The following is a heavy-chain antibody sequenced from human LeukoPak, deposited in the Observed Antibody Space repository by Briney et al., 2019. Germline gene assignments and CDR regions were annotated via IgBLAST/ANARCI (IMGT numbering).Heavy chain of an antibody. CDR1: GFTLNKYW. D-gene: IGHD4-17*01. Sequence: GGSLRLSCEASGFTLNKYWMHWVRQAPGKGLVWVSRITGDGSDIAYADSVKGRFTVSRDDAKNTLFLQMTSLRVEDTAIYHCARGAYTTTSNWLDPWGQGTLVTVSS. J-gene: IGHJ5*02. V-gene: IGHV3-74*01. CDR2: ITGDGSDI. CDR3: ARGAYTTTSNWLDP.